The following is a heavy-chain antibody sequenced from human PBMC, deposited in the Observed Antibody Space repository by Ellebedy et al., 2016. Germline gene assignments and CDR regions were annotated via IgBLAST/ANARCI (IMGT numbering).Heavy chain of an antibody. J-gene: IGHJ4*02. CDR2: ITWNSDRM. D-gene: IGHD3-3*01. CDR3: AKDLERGLEWSQSAFDY. CDR1: GFTFDDYA. Sequence: GGSLRLSXAASGFTFDDYAMHWVRQPPGKGLEWVSVITWNSDRMAYADSVRGRFTISRDNAKKSLYLQMNSLRPEDTALYYCAKDLERGLEWSQSAFDYWGQGTLVTVSS. V-gene: IGHV3-9*01.